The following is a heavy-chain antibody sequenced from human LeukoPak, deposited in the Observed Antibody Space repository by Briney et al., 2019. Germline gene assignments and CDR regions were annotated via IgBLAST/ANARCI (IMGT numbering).Heavy chain of an antibody. J-gene: IGHJ3*02. CDR1: GFTFSSYT. D-gene: IGHD3-10*01. CDR2: ISSSSSYI. V-gene: IGHV3-21*01. Sequence: GGSLRLSCAASGFTFSSYTMNWVRQAPGKGLEWVSSISSSSSYIYYADSVKGRFTISRDNAKNSLYLQMNSLRAEDTAVYYCAKDHLLWFGEVDSAFDIWGQGTMVTVSS. CDR3: AKDHLLWFGEVDSAFDI.